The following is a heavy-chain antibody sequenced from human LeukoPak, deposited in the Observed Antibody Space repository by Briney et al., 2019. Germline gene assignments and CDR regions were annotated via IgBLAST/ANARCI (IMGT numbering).Heavy chain of an antibody. D-gene: IGHD4-17*01. CDR1: GYTFTTYT. CDR3: ARSGGSRGTVTPPGDF. J-gene: IGHJ4*02. Sequence: GASVKVSCKASGYTFTTYTMHWVRQAPGQRFEWMGWINADTGNTKCSQEFQGRLTITRDTSASTVYMDLSSLKSEDMAVYYCARSGGSRGTVTPPGDFWGQGTLVTVSS. CDR2: INADTGNT. V-gene: IGHV1-3*03.